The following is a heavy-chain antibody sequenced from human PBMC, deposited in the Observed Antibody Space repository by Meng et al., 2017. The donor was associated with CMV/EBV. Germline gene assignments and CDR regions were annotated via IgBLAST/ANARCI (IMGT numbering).Heavy chain of an antibody. V-gene: IGHV3-48*04. D-gene: IGHD3-3*01. CDR2: ISSSSSTI. J-gene: IGHJ4*02. CDR1: GFTFSSYS. CDR3: ARGQDYDFWSGSY. Sequence: GGSLRLSCAASGFTFSSYSMNWVRQAPGKGLEWVSYISSSSSTIYYADSVKGRFTISRDNAKNSLYLQMNSLRAEDTAVYCCARGQDYDFWSGSYWGQGTLVTVSS.